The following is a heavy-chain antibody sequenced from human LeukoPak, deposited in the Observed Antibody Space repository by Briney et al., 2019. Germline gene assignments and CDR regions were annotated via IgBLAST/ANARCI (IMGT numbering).Heavy chain of an antibody. D-gene: IGHD6-13*01. J-gene: IGHJ6*02. CDR2: IKDDGSQK. CDR3: ARDPMTAAGSKDGMDV. V-gene: IGHV3-7*01. Sequence: GGSLRLSCAASGFTFSSYWMAWVRQAPGKGLEWVGNIKDDGSQKYYVDSVKGRFTISRDNAENSLYLQLNSLRAEDSAVYYCARDPMTAAGSKDGMDVWGQGTTVTVSS. CDR1: GFTFSSYW.